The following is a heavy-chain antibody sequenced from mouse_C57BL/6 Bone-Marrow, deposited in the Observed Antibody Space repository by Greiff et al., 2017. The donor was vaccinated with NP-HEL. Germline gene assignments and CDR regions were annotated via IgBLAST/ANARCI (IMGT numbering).Heavy chain of an antibody. CDR1: GYTFTSYW. CDR3: ARSLHYYGSSPFAY. D-gene: IGHD1-1*01. Sequence: QVQLQQPGAELVKPGASVKMSCEASGYTFTSYWITWVKQRPGQGLEWIGDIYPGSGSTNYNEKFKSKATLTVDTSSSTAYMQLSSLTSEDSAVYYCARSLHYYGSSPFAYWGQGTLVTVSA. J-gene: IGHJ3*01. V-gene: IGHV1-55*01. CDR2: IYPGSGST.